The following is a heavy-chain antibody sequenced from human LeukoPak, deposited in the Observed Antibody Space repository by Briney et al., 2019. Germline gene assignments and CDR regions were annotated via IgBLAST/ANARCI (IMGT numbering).Heavy chain of an antibody. V-gene: IGHV3-30*02. CDR2: IQYDGSNK. Sequence: GGSLRLSCAASGFTFSSYGMHWVRQAPGKGLEWVAFIQYDGSNKYYADSVKGRFTISRDNSRDTLYLQMISLRAEDTAVYCCAKSAVGATLGDYWGQGTPVTVSS. J-gene: IGHJ4*02. CDR3: AKSAVGATLGDY. D-gene: IGHD1-26*01. CDR1: GFTFSSYG.